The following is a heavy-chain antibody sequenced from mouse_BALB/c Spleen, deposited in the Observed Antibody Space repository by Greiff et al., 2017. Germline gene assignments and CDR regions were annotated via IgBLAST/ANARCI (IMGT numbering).Heavy chain of an antibody. CDR1: GYTFSSYW. CDR2: ILPGSGST. D-gene: IGHD1-1*01. CDR3: ARLITTVVGDAMDY. V-gene: IGHV1-9*01. J-gene: IGHJ4*01. Sequence: QVQLQQSGAELMKPGASVKISCKATGYTFSSYWIEWVKQRPGHGLEWIGEILPGSGSTNYNEKFKGKATFTADTSSNTAYMQLSSLTSEDSAVYYCARLITTVVGDAMDYWGQGTSVTVSS.